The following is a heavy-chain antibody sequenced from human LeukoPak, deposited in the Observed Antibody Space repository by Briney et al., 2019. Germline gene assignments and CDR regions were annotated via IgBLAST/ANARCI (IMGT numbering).Heavy chain of an antibody. V-gene: IGHV3-7*01. Sequence: PGGSLRLSCAASGFTFSNYWMTWVRQAPGKGLEWVAHIKEDGGEKHYVDPVKGRFTISRDNAKNSLYLQMNSLRAEDTAMYYCVRDRGYCSGGTCNALGDYWGQGTLVTVSS. CDR1: GFTFSNYW. CDR3: VRDRGYCSGGTCNALGDY. J-gene: IGHJ4*02. D-gene: IGHD2-15*01. CDR2: IKEDGGEK.